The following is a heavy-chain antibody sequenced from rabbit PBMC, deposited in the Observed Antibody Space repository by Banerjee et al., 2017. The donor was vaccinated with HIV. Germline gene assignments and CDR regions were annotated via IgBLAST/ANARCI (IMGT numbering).Heavy chain of an antibody. CDR2: IYNSSGRT. D-gene: IGHD4-1*01. V-gene: IGHV1S47*01. Sequence: QEQLEESGGGLVQPEGSLTLTCTASGLSFSSSYYMCWVRQAPGKGPEWIACIYNSSGRTYYASWVNDRFTISRDTNENTVSLKMTSLTAADTATHFCARLGLEWLGSYGMDLWGPGTLVTVS. CDR3: ARLGLEWLGSYGMDL. J-gene: IGHJ6*01. CDR1: GLSFSSSYY.